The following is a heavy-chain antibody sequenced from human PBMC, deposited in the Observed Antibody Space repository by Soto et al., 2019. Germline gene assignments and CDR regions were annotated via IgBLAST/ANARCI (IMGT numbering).Heavy chain of an antibody. J-gene: IGHJ4*02. D-gene: IGHD7-27*01. CDR2: IYYGGST. CDR1: GDSISTYY. CDR3: ARPGRDWGSLDY. V-gene: IGHV4-59*08. Sequence: QVQLQESGPGLVKPSETLSLTCTVSGDSISTYYWTWIRQSPGKGLEWIAFIYYGGSTNYNPSLKGRVTISVDTYKNQFSLKLTSVTAADTAVYYCARPGRDWGSLDYWGQGTLVTVSS.